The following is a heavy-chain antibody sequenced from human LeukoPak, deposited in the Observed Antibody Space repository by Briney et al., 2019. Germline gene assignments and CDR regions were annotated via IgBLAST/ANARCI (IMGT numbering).Heavy chain of an antibody. CDR1: GSTVSSNY. J-gene: IGHJ4*02. CDR3: ARLNFGDDH. D-gene: IGHD4-17*01. Sequence: GGSLRLSCAASGSTVSSNYINWVRQAPGKGLEWVSLIYGSTSADYADSVKGRFTISRDTSMNTVYLQMNSLRAEDTAVYYCARLNFGDDHWGQGTLVTVSS. V-gene: IGHV3-66*01. CDR2: IYGSTSA.